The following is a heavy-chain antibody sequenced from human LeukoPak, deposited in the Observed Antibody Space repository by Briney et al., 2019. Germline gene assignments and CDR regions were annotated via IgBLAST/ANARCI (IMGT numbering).Heavy chain of an antibody. CDR3: ARDEGSGWTQGDFDY. D-gene: IGHD6-19*01. CDR2: ISSSSSYI. CDR1: GFTFSSYS. J-gene: IGHJ4*02. V-gene: IGHV3-21*01. Sequence: GGSLILSCAASGFTFSSYSMNWVRQAPGKGLEWVSSISSSSSYIYYADSVKGRFTISRDNAKNSLYLQMNSLRAEDTAVYYCARDEGSGWTQGDFDYWGQGTLVTVS.